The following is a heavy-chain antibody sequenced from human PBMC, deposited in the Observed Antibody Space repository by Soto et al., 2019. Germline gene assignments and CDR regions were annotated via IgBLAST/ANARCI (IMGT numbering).Heavy chain of an antibody. CDR3: ARVKTELLGYYYYGMDV. CDR2: INHSGST. D-gene: IGHD1-26*01. V-gene: IGHV4-34*01. J-gene: IGHJ6*02. Sequence: PSETLSLTCAVYCGSFSGYYWSWIRQPPGKGLEWIGEINHSGSTNYNPSLKSRVTMSVDTSKNQFSLKLSSVTAADTAVYYCARVKTELLGYYYYGMDVWGQGTTVTVSS. CDR1: CGSFSGYY.